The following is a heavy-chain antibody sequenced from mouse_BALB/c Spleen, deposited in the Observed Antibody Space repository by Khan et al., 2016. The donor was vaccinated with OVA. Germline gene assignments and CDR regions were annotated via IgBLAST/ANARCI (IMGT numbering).Heavy chain of an antibody. V-gene: IGHV9-3-1*01. CDR2: INTYTGEP. J-gene: IGHJ1*01. CDR3: ASGGYWYVDV. CDR1: GYSFTNYG. D-gene: IGHD1-1*02. Sequence: QIQLVQSGPEVKKPGETVKISCKASGYSFTNYGMNWVRQAPGKGLKWMGWINTYTGEPTHADDFKGRFAFSLETSASTAYLQINNLKNEDTATYFCASGGYWYVDVWGAGTTVTVSS.